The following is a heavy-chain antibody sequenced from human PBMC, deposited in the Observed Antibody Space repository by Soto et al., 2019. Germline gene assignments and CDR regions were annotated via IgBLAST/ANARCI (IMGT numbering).Heavy chain of an antibody. V-gene: IGHV4-59*01. CDR3: ARCPDYSSSWPNYYYYMDV. D-gene: IGHD6-13*01. CDR1: GGSISSYY. CDR2: IYYSGST. Sequence: SETLSLTCTVSGGSISSYYWSWIRQPPGKGLEWIGYIYYSGSTNYNPSLKSRVTISVDTSKNQFSLKLSSVTAADTAVYYCARCPDYSSSWPNYYYYMDVWGKGTTVTVSS. J-gene: IGHJ6*03.